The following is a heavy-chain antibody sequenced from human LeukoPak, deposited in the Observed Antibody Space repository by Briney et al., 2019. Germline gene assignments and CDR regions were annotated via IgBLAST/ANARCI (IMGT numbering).Heavy chain of an antibody. J-gene: IGHJ4*02. Sequence: SETLSLTCTISGGSIKNYYWSWIRQPPGKGLEWIRYISYSGITNYSPSLNSRVTLSVDTSKVYLKLSSLTAADTAVYFCAREANYYGSGSYFEGTFDYWGQGSLVTVSS. CDR3: AREANYYGSGSYFEGTFDY. V-gene: IGHV4-59*01. CDR2: ISYSGIT. CDR1: GGSIKNYY. D-gene: IGHD3-10*01.